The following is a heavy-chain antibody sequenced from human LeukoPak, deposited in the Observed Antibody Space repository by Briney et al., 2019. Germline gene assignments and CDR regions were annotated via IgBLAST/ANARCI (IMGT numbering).Heavy chain of an antibody. CDR1: GFTFSTYW. CDR3: ARDVVGSLDY. V-gene: IGHV3-7*01. CDR2: IKGDESAK. J-gene: IGHJ4*02. D-gene: IGHD1-26*01. Sequence: PGGSLRLSCAASGFTFSTYWMAWVRQAPGKGLEWVANIKGDESAKHQADSVKGRFTISRDNLQNSAYLQMSSLRGEDTAVYYCARDVVGSLDYWGQGTLVTVSS.